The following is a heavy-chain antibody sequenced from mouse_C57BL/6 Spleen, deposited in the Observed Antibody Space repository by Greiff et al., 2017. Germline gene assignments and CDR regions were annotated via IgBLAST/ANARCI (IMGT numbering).Heavy chain of an antibody. J-gene: IGHJ2*01. V-gene: IGHV1-59*01. CDR1: GYTFTSYW. CDR3: ARGELTTVVATDFDY. CDR2: IDPSDSYT. Sequence: VQLQQSGAELVRPGTSVKLSCKASGYTFTSYWMHWVKQRPGQGLEWIGVIDPSDSYTNYNQKFKGKATLTVDTSSSTAYMRLSSLKSEDSAVYYWARGELTTVVATDFDYWGQGTTLTVSS. D-gene: IGHD1-1*01.